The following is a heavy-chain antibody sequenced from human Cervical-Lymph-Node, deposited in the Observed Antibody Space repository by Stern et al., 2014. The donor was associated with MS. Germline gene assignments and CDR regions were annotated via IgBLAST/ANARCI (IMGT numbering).Heavy chain of an antibody. CDR2: IYPSGST. V-gene: IGHV4-61*02. D-gene: IGHD7-27*01. CDR3: ARDGPGASWFDP. CDR1: GGSITSGSYY. Sequence: QVQLVQSGPGLLKPSQTLSLTCTVSGGSITSGSYYWSWIRQSAGKGLEWIGRIYPSGSTNYNPSLESRVTISVDTSKNQFSLKLTSLTAADTSVYYCARDGPGASWFDPWGQGTLVTVSS. J-gene: IGHJ5*02.